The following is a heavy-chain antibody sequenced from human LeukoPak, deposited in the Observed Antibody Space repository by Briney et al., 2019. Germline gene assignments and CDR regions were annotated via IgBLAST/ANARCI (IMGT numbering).Heavy chain of an antibody. CDR1: GYTFTSYG. CDR3: ARVGGYCSDGGCYGWFDP. V-gene: IGHV1-46*01. Sequence: GASVKVSCNASGYTFTSYGISWVRQAPGQGLEWMGIINPGGDSTRYAQKFQGRVTMTRDTSTSTVYMELSSLRFEDTALYYCARVGGYCSDGGCYGWFDPWGQGTLVTVSS. J-gene: IGHJ5*02. CDR2: INPGGDST. D-gene: IGHD2-15*01.